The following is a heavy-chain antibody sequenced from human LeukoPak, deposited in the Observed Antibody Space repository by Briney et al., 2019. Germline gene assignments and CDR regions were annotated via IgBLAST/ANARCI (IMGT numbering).Heavy chain of an antibody. CDR1: GGSIRSGGYY. V-gene: IGHV4-31*03. Sequence: SETLSLTCTVSGGSIRSGGYYWSWIRQHPGKGLEWIGYIYYSGGTYYSPSLKSRVTISVDTSKNQFSLKLSSVTAADTAVYYCARVGGGYDFWSGYSRGGLDYYFDYWGQGTLVTVSS. CDR2: IYYSGGT. CDR3: ARVGGGYDFWSGYSRGGLDYYFDY. D-gene: IGHD3-3*01. J-gene: IGHJ4*02.